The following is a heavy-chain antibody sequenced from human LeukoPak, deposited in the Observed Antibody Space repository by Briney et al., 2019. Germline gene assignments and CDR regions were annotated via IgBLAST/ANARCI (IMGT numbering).Heavy chain of an antibody. V-gene: IGHV3-23*01. CDR1: GFTFSSYA. CDR3: ARGRQLGGPTTVYFDY. Sequence: GGSLRLSCAASGFTFSSYAMSWVRQAPGKGLEWVSSISGSNDNTYYADSVKDRFTISRDNSKNTVYLQMNSLRAEDTAVYYCARGRQLGGPTTVYFDYWGQGTLVTVSS. D-gene: IGHD3-16*01. CDR2: ISGSNDNT. J-gene: IGHJ4*02.